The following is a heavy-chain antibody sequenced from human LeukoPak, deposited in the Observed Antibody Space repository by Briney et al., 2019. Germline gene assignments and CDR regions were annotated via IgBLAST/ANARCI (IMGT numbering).Heavy chain of an antibody. D-gene: IGHD6-13*01. CDR2: VYHSGST. V-gene: IGHV4-30-4*01. Sequence: SVTLCLTCTVSGGAIGSGDYYWSWMRQPPGKGLEWIGYVYHSGSTYYSPSLKGQITVSIDKSKNQFSLTVSSVTATDTALYYCASRAAARFDPWGQGILVTVSS. CDR1: GGAIGSGDYY. J-gene: IGHJ5*02. CDR3: ASRAAARFDP.